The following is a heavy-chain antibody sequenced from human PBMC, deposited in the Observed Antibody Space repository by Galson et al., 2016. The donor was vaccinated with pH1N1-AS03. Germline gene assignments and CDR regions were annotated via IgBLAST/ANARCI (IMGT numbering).Heavy chain of an antibody. CDR3: ARYGSSPWFDP. J-gene: IGHJ5*02. CDR1: GFTFGSYR. V-gene: IGHV3-7*01. Sequence: SLRLSCAASGFTFGSYRMSWVRQAPGKGLEWVANIKEDGSEKSYVDSVKGRFTISRDNSKNSLYLQMNSLRVEDTALYYCARYGSSPWFDPWGQGTLVTVSS. D-gene: IGHD6-6*01. CDR2: IKEDGSEK.